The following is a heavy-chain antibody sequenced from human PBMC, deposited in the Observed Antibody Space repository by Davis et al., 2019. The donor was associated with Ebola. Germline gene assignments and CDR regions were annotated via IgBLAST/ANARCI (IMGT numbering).Heavy chain of an antibody. V-gene: IGHV3-30*02. CDR2: IRYDGSNS. J-gene: IGHJ6*02. CDR1: GFIFSNYG. Sequence: LSLTCAASGFIFSNYGMHWVRQAPGKGLEWVAFIRYDGSNSYYADSVKGRFTISRDISKSTLYLQMNSLRFEDTAVYYCADDLGYCTDGSCNYYHYGMNVWGQGTTVTVSS. CDR3: ADDLGYCTDGSCNYYHYGMNV. D-gene: IGHD2-15*01.